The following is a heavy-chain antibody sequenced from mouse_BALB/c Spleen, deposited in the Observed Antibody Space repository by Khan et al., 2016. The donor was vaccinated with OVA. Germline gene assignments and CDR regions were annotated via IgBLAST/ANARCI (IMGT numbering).Heavy chain of an antibody. V-gene: IGHV9-3-1*01. J-gene: IGHJ3*01. D-gene: IGHD2-1*01. CDR2: INIYTGEP. CDR1: GYTFTNYG. CDR3: ARWNGIYWFVY. Sequence: QIQLEQSGPELKKPGETVKISCKASGYTFTNYGMNWVKQAPGKGLKWMGWINIYTGEPTYADDFKGRFAFSLETSASTAYLEINNLKNEDTATYFFARWNGIYWFVYWGRGTLVTVAA.